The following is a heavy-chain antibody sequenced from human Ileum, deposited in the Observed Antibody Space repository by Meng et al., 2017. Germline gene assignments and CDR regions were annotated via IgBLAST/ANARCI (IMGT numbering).Heavy chain of an antibody. CDR3: ARVSDDPYCYYVMDV. V-gene: IGHV3-30*02. CDR2: IRSDGSYK. D-gene: IGHD2-21*01. J-gene: IGHJ6*02. CDR1: GFSFRNFG. Sequence: GESLKISCAASGFSFRNFGMHWVRQAPGKGLEWVAFIRSDGSYKNHAQSVKGRFTISRDNSKNTLYLQMNSLSVEDTAVYYCARVSDDPYCYYVMDVWGQGTTVTVSS.